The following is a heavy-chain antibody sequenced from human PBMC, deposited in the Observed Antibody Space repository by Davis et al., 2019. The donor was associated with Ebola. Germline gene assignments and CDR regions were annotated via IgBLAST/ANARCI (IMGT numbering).Heavy chain of an antibody. Sequence: GESLKISCAASGFTFSSYGMHWVRQAPGKGLEWVAVIWYDGSNKYYADSVKGRFTISRDNSKNTLYLQMNSLRAEDTAVYYCAREGYSSGWYTRTQELPYYFDYWGQGTLVTVSS. J-gene: IGHJ4*02. CDR2: IWYDGSNK. CDR1: GFTFSSYG. D-gene: IGHD6-19*01. CDR3: AREGYSSGWYTRTQELPYYFDY. V-gene: IGHV3-33*01.